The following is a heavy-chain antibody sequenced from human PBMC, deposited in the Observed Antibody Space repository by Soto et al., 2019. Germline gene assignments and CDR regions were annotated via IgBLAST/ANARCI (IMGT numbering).Heavy chain of an antibody. Sequence: SGPTLVKPTQTLTLTCTFSGFSLSTSGVGVGWIRQPPGKALEWLALIYWDDDKRYSPSLKSRLTITKDTSKNQVVLTMTNMDPVDTATYYCAHRLNFLTGYASPDYFDYWGQGTLVTVSS. V-gene: IGHV2-5*02. CDR2: IYWDDDK. D-gene: IGHD3-9*01. CDR3: AHRLNFLTGYASPDYFDY. J-gene: IGHJ4*02. CDR1: GFSLSTSGVG.